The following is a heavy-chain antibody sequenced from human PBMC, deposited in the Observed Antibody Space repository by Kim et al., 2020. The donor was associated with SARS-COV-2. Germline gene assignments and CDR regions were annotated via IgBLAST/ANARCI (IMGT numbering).Heavy chain of an antibody. V-gene: IGHV4-31*02. CDR3: ARDPLGIAAAGTGWFDP. J-gene: IGHJ5*02. D-gene: IGHD6-13*01. Sequence: SLKSRVTISVDTSKNQFSLKLSSVTAADTAVYYCARDPLGIAAAGTGWFDPWGQGTLVNVSS.